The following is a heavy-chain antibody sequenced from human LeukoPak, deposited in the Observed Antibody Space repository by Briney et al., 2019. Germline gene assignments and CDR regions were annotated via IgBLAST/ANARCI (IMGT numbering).Heavy chain of an antibody. V-gene: IGHV3-30*07. CDR3: ARSGDSSGYYLKYYFDY. D-gene: IGHD3-22*01. J-gene: IGHJ4*02. CDR1: GFTFSSYA. Sequence: GGSLRLSCVASGFTFSSYALFWVRQAPGKGLGWLAVISNDGSKEYYAGSVKGRFTIARDNSKNTLYLQMNSLRAEDTAVYYCARSGDSSGYYLKYYFDYWGQGTLVTVSS. CDR2: ISNDGSKE.